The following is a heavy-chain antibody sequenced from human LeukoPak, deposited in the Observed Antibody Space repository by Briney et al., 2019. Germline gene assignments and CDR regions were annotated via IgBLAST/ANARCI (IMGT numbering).Heavy chain of an antibody. V-gene: IGHV4-4*07. CDR2: IHASGTI. D-gene: IGHD4-17*01. CDR3: ARAHHLDYGDWFDP. J-gene: IGHJ5*02. CDR1: GGSISSYY. Sequence: SETLSLTCTVSGGSISSYYWSWIRQPAGKELEWIGRIHASGTIIYNPSLRGRVTMSLDTSKNQFSLKLTSVTAADTAVYYCARAHHLDYGDWFDPWGQGILVTVSS.